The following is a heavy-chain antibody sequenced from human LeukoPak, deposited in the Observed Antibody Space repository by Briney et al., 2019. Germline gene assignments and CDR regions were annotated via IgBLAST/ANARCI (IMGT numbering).Heavy chain of an antibody. V-gene: IGHV1-18*01. CDR3: AVVGVVVPAATLFEY. CDR1: GYTFTSYG. Sequence: GASVKVSCKASGYTFTSYGISWVRQAPGQGLEWMGWISAYNGNTNYAQKLQGRVTMTTDTSTSTAYMELRSLRSDDTAVYYCAVVGVVVPAATLFEYWGQGTLVTVSS. J-gene: IGHJ4*02. D-gene: IGHD2-2*01. CDR2: ISAYNGNT.